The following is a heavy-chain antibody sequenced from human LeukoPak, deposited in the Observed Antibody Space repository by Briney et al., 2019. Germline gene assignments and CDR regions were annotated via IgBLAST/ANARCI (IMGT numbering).Heavy chain of an antibody. J-gene: IGHJ5*02. V-gene: IGHV1-24*01. CDR1: GYTLTELS. CDR2: FDPEDGET. Sequence: ASVKVSCKVSGYTLTELSMHWVRQAPGKGLEWMGGFDPEDGETIYAQKFQGRVTMTEDTSTDTAYMELSSLRSEDTAVYYCATGLRHDNWFDPWGQGPWSPSPQ. CDR3: ATGLRHDNWFDP. D-gene: IGHD5-12*01.